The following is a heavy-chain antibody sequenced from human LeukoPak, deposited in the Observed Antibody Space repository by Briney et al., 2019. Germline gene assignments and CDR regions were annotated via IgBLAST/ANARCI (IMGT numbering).Heavy chain of an antibody. J-gene: IGHJ6*02. CDR3: AKDIFPCSGGSCYPGMDV. V-gene: IGHV3-43*02. CDR2: ISWDGGST. CDR1: GFTFDDYA. Sequence: GGSLRLSCAASGFTFDDYAMPWVRQAPGKGLEWVSLISWDGGSTYYADSVKGRFTISRDNSKNSLYLQMNSLRTEDTALYYCAKDIFPCSGGSCYPGMDVWGQGTTVTVSS. D-gene: IGHD2-15*01.